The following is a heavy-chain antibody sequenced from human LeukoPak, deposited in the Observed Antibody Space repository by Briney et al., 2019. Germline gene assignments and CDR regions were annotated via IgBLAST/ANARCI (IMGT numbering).Heavy chain of an antibody. CDR3: AREGSLAWGTKYNWFDP. CDR2: ISSSGSTI. V-gene: IGHV3-48*03. D-gene: IGHD3-16*01. CDR1: GFTFSSYE. Sequence: GGSLRLSCAASGFTFSSYEMNWVRQAPGKGLEWVSYISSSGSTIYYADSVKGRFTISRDNAKNSLYLQMNSLRAEDTAVYYCAREGSLAWGTKYNWFDPWGQGTLVTVSP. J-gene: IGHJ5*02.